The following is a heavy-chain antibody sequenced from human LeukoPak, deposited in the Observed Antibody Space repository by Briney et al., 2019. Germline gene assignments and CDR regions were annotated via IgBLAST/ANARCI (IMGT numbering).Heavy chain of an antibody. J-gene: IGHJ6*03. CDR1: DGSISVYY. D-gene: IGHD2-21*01. CDR3: ARVAYGGSFYYYMDV. Sequence: SETLSLTCTVSDGSISVYYWNWIRQPAGKGLEWIGRISSSGSTNYNPSLKSRVALSVDASKNQFSLKLSSVTAADTAVYYCARVAYGGSFYYYMDVWGKGTTVTVSS. V-gene: IGHV4-4*07. CDR2: ISSSGST.